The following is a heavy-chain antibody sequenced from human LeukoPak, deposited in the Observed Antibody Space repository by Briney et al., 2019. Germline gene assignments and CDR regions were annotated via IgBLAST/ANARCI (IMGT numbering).Heavy chain of an antibody. Sequence: SETLSLTCTVSGGSISSYYWSWIRQPPGKGLEWIGYIYYSGSTNYNPSLKSRVTISVDTSKNQFSLKLSSVTAADTAVYYCARVEDIVVVVAARVESGTGAYDYWGQGTLVTVSS. D-gene: IGHD2-15*01. J-gene: IGHJ4*02. CDR3: ARVEDIVVVVAARVESGTGAYDY. CDR1: GGSISSYY. V-gene: IGHV4-59*01. CDR2: IYYSGST.